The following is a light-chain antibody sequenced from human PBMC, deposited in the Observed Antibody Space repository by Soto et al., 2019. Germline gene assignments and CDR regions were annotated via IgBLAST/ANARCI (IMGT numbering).Light chain of an antibody. Sequence: DIQMTQSPSTLSASVGDRVTITCRASQSISGWLAWYQQKAGKAPKLLIYKASTLESAVPSRFSGSGSGTEFTLTISSLQPDDSPTYYCQQYNRYPYTFGQGTKLEIK. CDR3: QQYNRYPYT. CDR1: QSISGW. CDR2: KAS. J-gene: IGKJ2*01. V-gene: IGKV1-5*03.